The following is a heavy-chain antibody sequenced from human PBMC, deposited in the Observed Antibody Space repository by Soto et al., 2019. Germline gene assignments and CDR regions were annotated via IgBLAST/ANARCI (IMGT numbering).Heavy chain of an antibody. D-gene: IGHD2-15*01. CDR2: IYYSGST. J-gene: IGHJ5*02. Sequence: SETLSLTCTVSGGSITSSSYYWGWIRQPPGKGLEWIGTIYYSGSTYYNPSLKSRVTISVDTSKNQFSLNLSSVTAADTAVYYCARGPPLDCSGGSCYYGQDRNWFDPWGQGTLVTVSS. V-gene: IGHV4-39*01. CDR1: GGSITSSSYY. CDR3: ARGPPLDCSGGSCYYGQDRNWFDP.